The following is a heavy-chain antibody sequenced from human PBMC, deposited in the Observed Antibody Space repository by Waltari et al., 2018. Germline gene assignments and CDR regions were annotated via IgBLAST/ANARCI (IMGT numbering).Heavy chain of an antibody. CDR3: AREGGSYWHLGAYFDY. J-gene: IGHJ4*02. CDR2: IIPIFGTA. CDR1: GGTFSSYA. D-gene: IGHD1-26*01. Sequence: QVQLVQSGAEVKKPGSSMKVSCKASGGTFSSYAISWVRQAPGQGLEWMGRIIPIFGTANYAQKFQGRVTITADKSTSTAYMELSSLRSEDTAVYYCAREGGSYWHLGAYFDYWGQGTLVTVSS. V-gene: IGHV1-69*13.